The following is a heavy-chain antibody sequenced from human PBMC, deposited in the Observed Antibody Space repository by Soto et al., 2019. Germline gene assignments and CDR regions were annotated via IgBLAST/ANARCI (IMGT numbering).Heavy chain of an antibody. D-gene: IGHD6-13*01. Sequence: PGESLKISCKGSGYSFTSYWIGWVRQMPGKALEWMGIIYPGDSDTRYSPSFQGQVTISADKSISTAYLQWSSLKASDTAMYYCARSIAAAGTSYYYGMDVWGQGTTVTVSS. CDR3: ARSIAAAGTSYYYGMDV. CDR1: GYSFTSYW. J-gene: IGHJ6*02. CDR2: IYPGDSDT. V-gene: IGHV5-51*01.